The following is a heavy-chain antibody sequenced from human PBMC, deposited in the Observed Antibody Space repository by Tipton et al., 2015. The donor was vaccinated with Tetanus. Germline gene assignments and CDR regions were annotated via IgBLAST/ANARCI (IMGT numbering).Heavy chain of an antibody. CDR1: GFTFSSYW. J-gene: IGHJ4*02. CDR2: INSDGSST. Sequence: SLRLSCAASGFTFSSYWMHWVRQAPGKGLVWVSRINSDGSSTSYADSVKGRFTISRDNAKNTLYLQMNSLRAEDTAVYYCARDPSDIVVVVADYWGQGTPVTASS. D-gene: IGHD2-15*01. V-gene: IGHV3-74*01. CDR3: ARDPSDIVVVVADY.